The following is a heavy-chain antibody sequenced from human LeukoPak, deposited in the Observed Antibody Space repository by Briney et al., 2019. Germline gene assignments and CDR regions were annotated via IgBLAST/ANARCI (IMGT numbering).Heavy chain of an antibody. V-gene: IGHV5-10-1*01. CDR3: ARLDTAGSYYYGMDV. CDR2: IDPSDSYT. Sequence: GESLKISCKGSGYSFTSYWISWVRQMPGKGLEWMGRIDPSDSYTNYSPSFQGHVTISADKSISTAYLQWSSLKASDTAIYYCARLDTAGSYYYGMDVWGQGTTVTVSS. D-gene: IGHD5-18*01. J-gene: IGHJ6*02. CDR1: GYSFTSYW.